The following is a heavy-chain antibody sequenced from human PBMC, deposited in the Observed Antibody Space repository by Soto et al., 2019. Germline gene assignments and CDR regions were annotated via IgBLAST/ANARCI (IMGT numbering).Heavy chain of an antibody. CDR1: GDSVSSNSAA. D-gene: IGHD3-10*01. Sequence: PSQTLSLTCAISGDSVSSNSAAWNWIRQSPSRGLEWLGRTYYRSKWYNDYAVSVKSRITINPDTSKNQFSLQLNSVTPEDTAVYYCARGLLWFGELGNWFDHWGQGTLVTVSS. J-gene: IGHJ5*02. V-gene: IGHV6-1*01. CDR3: ARGLLWFGELGNWFDH. CDR2: TYYRSKWYN.